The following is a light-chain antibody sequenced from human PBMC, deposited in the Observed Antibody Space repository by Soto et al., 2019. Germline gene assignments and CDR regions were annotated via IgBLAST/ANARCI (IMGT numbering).Light chain of an antibody. CDR3: QQYDFWPRT. V-gene: IGKV3-15*01. Sequence: ETAMTQSPATLSVSPGERATLSCRASQSIGNNLAWYQQRPGQAPRLLISGASTRATGIPARFSGSGSGTEFTLTISSLQSEDFTIYYCQQYDFWPRTFGQGTRLEIK. J-gene: IGKJ2*01. CDR2: GAS. CDR1: QSIGNN.